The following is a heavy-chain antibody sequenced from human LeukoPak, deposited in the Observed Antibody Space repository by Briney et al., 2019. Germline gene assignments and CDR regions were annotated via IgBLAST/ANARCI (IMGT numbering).Heavy chain of an antibody. V-gene: IGHV1-8*01. Sequence: ASVKVSCKASGYTFTSYDINWVRQAAAQGLEWMGRMNPNSGNTDYAQKFQGRVTMTRDTSISTAYMELNSLRSEDTAVYYCAKAPSGSSALGYWGQGTLVTVSS. CDR3: AKAPSGSSALGY. J-gene: IGHJ4*02. D-gene: IGHD1-26*01. CDR1: GYTFTSYD. CDR2: MNPNSGNT.